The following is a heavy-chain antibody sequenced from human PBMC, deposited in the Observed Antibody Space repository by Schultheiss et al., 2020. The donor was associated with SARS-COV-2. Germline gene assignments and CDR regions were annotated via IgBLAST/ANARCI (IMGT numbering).Heavy chain of an antibody. J-gene: IGHJ5*02. D-gene: IGHD3-3*01. CDR1: GYTFTSYY. V-gene: IGHV1-18*04. CDR3: ARDVVRLTIFGVVVPNWFDP. Sequence: GESLKISCKASGYTFTSYYMYWVRQAPGQGLEWMGWISPYTGDTKYAQNLQGRVIMTTDTSTNTAYMELRSLRSDDTAVYYCARDVVRLTIFGVVVPNWFDPWGQGTLVTVSS. CDR2: ISPYTGDT.